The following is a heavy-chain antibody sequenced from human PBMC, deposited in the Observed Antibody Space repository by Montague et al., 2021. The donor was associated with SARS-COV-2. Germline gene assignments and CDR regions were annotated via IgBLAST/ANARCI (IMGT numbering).Heavy chain of an antibody. D-gene: IGHD3-10*01. CDR3: ASSYGSGYYGFDY. V-gene: IGHV4-4*07. Sequence: SETLSLTCTVSGDSISSFYWSWIRQSAGKGLEWIGRIYPSGDTDYNPSLKSRVTVSVDTSKSQFSLNLNSLTVADTAVYYCASSYGSGYYGFDYWGQGIPVTVSS. CDR2: IYPSGDT. CDR1: GDSISSFY. J-gene: IGHJ4*02.